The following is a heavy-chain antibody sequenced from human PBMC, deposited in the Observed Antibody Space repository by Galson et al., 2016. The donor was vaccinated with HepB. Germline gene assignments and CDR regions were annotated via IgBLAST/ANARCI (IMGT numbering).Heavy chain of an antibody. Sequence: SETLSLTCTVSGGSIRGSYWTWIRQPPGKGLEWTGYMYDSGTTNYNPALKSRVTISIDTSKNQFSLKLSSVTAADTALYFCARGKRGSRGYDEAIDSWGQGSLVTVSS. D-gene: IGHD5-12*01. CDR2: MYDSGTT. J-gene: IGHJ4*02. CDR1: GGSIRGSY. CDR3: ARGKRGSRGYDEAIDS. V-gene: IGHV4-59*01.